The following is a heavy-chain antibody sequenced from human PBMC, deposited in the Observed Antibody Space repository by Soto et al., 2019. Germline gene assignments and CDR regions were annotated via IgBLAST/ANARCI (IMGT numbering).Heavy chain of an antibody. D-gene: IGHD3-10*01. Sequence: QVRLVESGGGVVQPGRSLTLSCAASGFTFSNYGMHWVRQAPGKGLEWVAVIVNDGSNRYHADSVKDRFTISRDNSKNTMYLQMNTLRAEDTAVYYCARDDEYSGNGMDVWGQGTTVTVS. CDR3: ARDDEYSGNGMDV. V-gene: IGHV3-33*01. J-gene: IGHJ6*02. CDR1: GFTFSNYG. CDR2: IVNDGSNR.